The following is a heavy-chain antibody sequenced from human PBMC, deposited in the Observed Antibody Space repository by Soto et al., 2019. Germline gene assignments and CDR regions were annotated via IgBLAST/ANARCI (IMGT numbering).Heavy chain of an antibody. CDR3: ARDLRRTSVTINGFDP. CDR1: GFTFSAYG. J-gene: IGHJ5*02. V-gene: IGHV3-30-3*01. CDR2: IPNDGTNK. Sequence: QEQLVESGGGMVQPARSLRLSCAASGFTFSAYGFHWVRQAPGKGLEWVALIPNDGTNKYYADSVKGRFTISRDNSKDTRYLQMNSLRAEDTAIYYCARDLRRTSVTINGFDPWGQGTPVTVSS. D-gene: IGHD4-17*01.